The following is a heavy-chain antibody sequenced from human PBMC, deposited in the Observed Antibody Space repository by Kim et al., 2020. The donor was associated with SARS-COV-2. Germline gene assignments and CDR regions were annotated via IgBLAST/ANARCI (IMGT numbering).Heavy chain of an antibody. D-gene: IGHD6-6*01. V-gene: IGHV3-11*06. Sequence: KGRFTISRDHAKNSLYLQKNSLRAEDTAVYYCARDLAARPSYYYYYGMDAWGQGTTVTVSS. J-gene: IGHJ6*01. CDR3: ARDLAARPSYYYYYGMDA.